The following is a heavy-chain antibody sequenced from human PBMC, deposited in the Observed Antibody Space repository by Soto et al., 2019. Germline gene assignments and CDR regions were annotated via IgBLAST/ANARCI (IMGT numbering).Heavy chain of an antibody. CDR1: GGSISSGGYY. Sequence: SETLSLTCTVSGGSISSGGYYWSWIRQHPGKGLQWIGYIYYSGSTYYNPSLKSRVTISVDTSKNQFSLKLSSVTAADTAVYYCARDVAGHNWNEGIRGDGMDVWGQGTTVTVSS. J-gene: IGHJ6*02. D-gene: IGHD1-20*01. CDR3: ARDVAGHNWNEGIRGDGMDV. V-gene: IGHV4-31*03. CDR2: IYYSGST.